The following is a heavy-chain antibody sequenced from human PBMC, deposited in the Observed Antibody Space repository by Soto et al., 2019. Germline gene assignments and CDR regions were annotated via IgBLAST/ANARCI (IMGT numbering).Heavy chain of an antibody. D-gene: IGHD6-13*01. V-gene: IGHV1-69*01. CDR2: IIPIFGTA. CDR1: GGTFSSYA. CDR3: ARGGRIAAADYYYYGMDV. Sequence: QVQLVQSGAEVKKPGSSVKVSCKASGGTFSSYAISWVRQAPGQGLEWMGGIIPIFGTANYAQKFQGRVTITADESTSTAYMVLSSLRSEDTAVYYCARGGRIAAADYYYYGMDVWGQGTTVTVSS. J-gene: IGHJ6*02.